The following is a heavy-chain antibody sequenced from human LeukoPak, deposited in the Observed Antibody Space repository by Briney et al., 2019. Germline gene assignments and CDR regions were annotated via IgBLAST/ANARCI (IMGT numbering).Heavy chain of an antibody. CDR2: ISSNGGST. J-gene: IGHJ4*02. Sequence: GGSLRLSCAASGFTFSSYAMHWVRQAPGKGLEYVSAISSNGGSTYYANSVKGRFTISRDNSKNTLYLQMGSLRAEDMAVYYCAAGRGTTAFDYWGQGTLVTVPS. CDR1: GFTFSSYA. D-gene: IGHD1-1*01. CDR3: AAGRGTTAFDY. V-gene: IGHV3-64*01.